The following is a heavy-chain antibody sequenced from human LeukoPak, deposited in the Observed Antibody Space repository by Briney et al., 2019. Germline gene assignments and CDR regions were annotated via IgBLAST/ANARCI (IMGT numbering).Heavy chain of an antibody. J-gene: IGHJ4*02. CDR3: ARDFGTTGWHTFDY. Sequence: SQTLSLTCVVSGDSVSSKNGAWNWIRQSPSRGLEWLVRTYYRSKLYNDYAESMEGRTTISQDTSKNQYSLHLNSVTPDDTAVYYCARDFGTTGWHTFDYWGQGTLVTVSS. CDR1: GDSVSSKNGA. V-gene: IGHV6-1*01. D-gene: IGHD6-19*01. CDR2: TYYRSKLYN.